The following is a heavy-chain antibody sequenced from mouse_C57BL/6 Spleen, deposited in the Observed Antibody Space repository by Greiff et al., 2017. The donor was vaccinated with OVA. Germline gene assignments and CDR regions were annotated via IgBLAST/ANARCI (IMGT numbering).Heavy chain of an antibody. Sequence: EVQLQQSGPELVKPGASVKISCKASGYTFTDYYMNWVKQSHGKSLEWIGDINPNNGGTSYNQKFKGKATLTVDKSSSTAYMELRSLTSEDSAVYYCARSGDYGIWYFDVWGTGTTVTVSS. J-gene: IGHJ1*03. CDR1: GYTFTDYY. CDR3: ARSGDYGIWYFDV. D-gene: IGHD1-1*01. V-gene: IGHV1-26*01. CDR2: INPNNGGT.